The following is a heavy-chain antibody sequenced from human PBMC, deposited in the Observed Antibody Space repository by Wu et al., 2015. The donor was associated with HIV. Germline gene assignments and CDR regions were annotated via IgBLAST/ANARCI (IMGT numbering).Heavy chain of an antibody. CDR1: GYTFTSYY. CDR3: ARGGSITIFGVVTEGAFDI. CDR2: INPSGGST. D-gene: IGHD3-3*01. Sequence: QVQLVQSGAEVKKPGASVKVSCKASGYTFTSYYMHWVRQAPGQGLEWMGIINPSGGSTSYAQKFQGRVTVTRDTSTSTVYMELSSLRSEDTAVYYCARGGSITIFGVVTEGAFDIWGQGTMVTGLF. J-gene: IGHJ3*02. V-gene: IGHV1-46*03.